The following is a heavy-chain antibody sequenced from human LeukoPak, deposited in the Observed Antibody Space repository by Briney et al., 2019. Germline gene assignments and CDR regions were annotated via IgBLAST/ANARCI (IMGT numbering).Heavy chain of an antibody. CDR3: AREVVRGVNVRWFDP. J-gene: IGHJ5*02. CDR2: IGSSGSTI. Sequence: GGSLRLSCAASGFTFSSYEMNWVRQAPGKGLEWVSYIGSSGSTIYYADSVKGRFTISRDNAKNSLYLQMNSLRAEDTAVYYCAREVVRGVNVRWFDPWGQGTLVTVSS. V-gene: IGHV3-48*03. CDR1: GFTFSSYE. D-gene: IGHD3-10*01.